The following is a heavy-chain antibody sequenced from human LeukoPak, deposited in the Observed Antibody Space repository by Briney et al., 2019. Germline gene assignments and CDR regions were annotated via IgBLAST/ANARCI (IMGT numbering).Heavy chain of an antibody. CDR2: INQDASEK. D-gene: IGHD1-26*01. J-gene: IGHJ4*02. CDR1: GFIFSNYW. V-gene: IGHV3-7*01. CDR3: ARASSGRYFAFIDY. Sequence: PGGSLRLSCAASGFIFSNYWMGWVRQAPGKGLEWVASINQDASEKYYVDSVKGRFTISRDNAKNSLYLQINSLRVEDTAVYYCARASSGRYFAFIDYWGQGILVTVSS.